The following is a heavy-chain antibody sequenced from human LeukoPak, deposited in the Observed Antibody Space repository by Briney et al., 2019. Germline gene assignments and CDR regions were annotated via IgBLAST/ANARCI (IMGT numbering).Heavy chain of an antibody. J-gene: IGHJ4*02. CDR2: ISDSGDYT. Sequence: PGGSLRLSCAGSGFIFSSYAMSWVRQAPGQGLEWVSVISDSGDYTSYADSVRGRFTISRDNSRNTLYLQMISLRPEDTAVYYCAKDTSIGKYCTNGVCSPFDYWGQGTLVTVSS. CDR1: GFIFSSYA. V-gene: IGHV3-23*01. D-gene: IGHD2-8*01. CDR3: AKDTSIGKYCTNGVCSPFDY.